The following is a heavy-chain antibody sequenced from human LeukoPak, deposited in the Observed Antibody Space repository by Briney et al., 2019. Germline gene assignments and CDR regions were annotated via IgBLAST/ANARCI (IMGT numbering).Heavy chain of an antibody. D-gene: IGHD6-13*01. CDR1: RFTFSSYE. Sequence: QPGRSLRLSCAASRFTFSSYEMNWVRQTPGKGLEWVSYISSSGSTISYADSVKGRFTISRDNAKNSLYLQMNSLRADDTAVYYCAREAAADVFDIWGQGTMVTVSS. V-gene: IGHV3-48*03. CDR2: ISSSGSTI. J-gene: IGHJ3*02. CDR3: AREAAADVFDI.